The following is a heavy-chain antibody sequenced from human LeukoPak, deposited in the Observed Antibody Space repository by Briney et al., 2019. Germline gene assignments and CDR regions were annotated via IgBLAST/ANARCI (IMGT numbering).Heavy chain of an antibody. Sequence: SETLSLTCTVSGGSISSYYWSWIRQPAGKGLEWIGRIYTSGSTNYNPSLKSRVTISVDTSKNQFSLKLSSVTAADTAVYYCAKDQSITMVRGVLDYWGQGTLVTVSS. CDR3: AKDQSITMVRGVLDY. CDR1: GGSISSYY. D-gene: IGHD3-10*01. CDR2: IYTSGST. J-gene: IGHJ4*02. V-gene: IGHV4-4*07.